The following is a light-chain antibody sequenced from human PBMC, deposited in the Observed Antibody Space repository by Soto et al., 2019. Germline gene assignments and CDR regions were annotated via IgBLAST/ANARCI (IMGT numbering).Light chain of an antibody. CDR2: DAS. J-gene: IGKJ1*01. Sequence: IVITQSPATLSVSPGERATLSCRASQSVSSGYLAWYQQKPGQAPRLLIYDASNRATGIPDRFSGSGSGTDFTLTISRLEPEDFAVYYCQQYGSSGTFGQGTKVDIK. CDR3: QQYGSSGT. V-gene: IGKV3-20*01. CDR1: QSVSSGY.